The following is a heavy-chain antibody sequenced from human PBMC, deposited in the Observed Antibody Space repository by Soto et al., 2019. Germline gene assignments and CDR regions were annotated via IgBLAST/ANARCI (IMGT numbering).Heavy chain of an antibody. CDR2: ISGSGGST. V-gene: IGHV3-23*01. CDR1: GFTFSSYA. D-gene: IGHD2-2*01. Sequence: GGSLRLSCAASGFTFSSYAMSWVPQAPGKGLEGVSAISGSGGSTYYADSGKGRFTISRDNSKNTLYLQMNSLRAEDTAVYYCAKDDIVVVPAATVDYWGQGTLVTVSS. CDR3: AKDDIVVVPAATVDY. J-gene: IGHJ4*02.